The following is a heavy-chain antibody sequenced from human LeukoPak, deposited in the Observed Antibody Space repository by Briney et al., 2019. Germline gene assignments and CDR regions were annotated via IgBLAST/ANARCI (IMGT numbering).Heavy chain of an antibody. V-gene: IGHV4-59*01. CDR1: GGSISSYC. D-gene: IGHD2-21*02. Sequence: SETLSLTCTVSGGSISSYCWSWIRQPPGKGLEWIGYIYYSGSTNYNPSLKSRVTISVDTSKNQFSLKLSSVTAADTAVYYCARAIVVVTNDWYFDLWGRGTLVTVSS. CDR2: IYYSGST. CDR3: ARAIVVVTNDWYFDL. J-gene: IGHJ2*01.